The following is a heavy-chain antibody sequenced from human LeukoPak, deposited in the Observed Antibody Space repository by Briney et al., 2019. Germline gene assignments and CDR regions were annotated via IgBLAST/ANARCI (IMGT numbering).Heavy chain of an antibody. CDR1: GDSISSGDYY. Sequence: TLSLTCTVSGDSISSGDYYWSWIRQPAGKGLEWIGRISSSGSTNYNPSLKSRVTISVDTSKNQFSLKLSSVTAADTAVYFCARGPYTYDSSGAFDIWGQGTMVTVSS. J-gene: IGHJ3*02. CDR2: ISSSGST. D-gene: IGHD3-22*01. V-gene: IGHV4-61*02. CDR3: ARGPYTYDSSGAFDI.